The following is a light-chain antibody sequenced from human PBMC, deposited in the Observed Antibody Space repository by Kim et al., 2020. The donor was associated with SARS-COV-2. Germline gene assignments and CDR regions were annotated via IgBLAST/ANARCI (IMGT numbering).Light chain of an antibody. V-gene: IGKV3-20*01. J-gene: IGKJ1*01. CDR3: QQYGTSPRT. CDR2: GAS. Sequence: IVFTPSSGPLSLSPGEGATLTCRASESVYSEYLAWYQQKPGQAPRLLVYGASNRATGIPGRFSGSGSGTDFTLTISRLEPEDYAVYYCQQYGTSPRTFGQGTRVEI. CDR1: ESVYSEY.